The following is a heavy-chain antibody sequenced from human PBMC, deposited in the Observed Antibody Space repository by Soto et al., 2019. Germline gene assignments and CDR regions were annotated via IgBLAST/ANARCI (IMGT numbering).Heavy chain of an antibody. CDR2: ISSSSSYI. V-gene: IGHV3-21*03. CDR3: VPLTRGYGSLFGY. CDR1: GFTFSSYS. J-gene: IGHJ4*02. Sequence: PGGSLRLSCAASGFTFSSYSMNWVRQAPGKGLEWVSSISSSSSYIYYADSVEGRFTISRDNAKNSLYLQMNSLRAGDTAVYYCVPLTRGYGSLFGYWGQGTLVTVS. D-gene: IGHD4-17*01.